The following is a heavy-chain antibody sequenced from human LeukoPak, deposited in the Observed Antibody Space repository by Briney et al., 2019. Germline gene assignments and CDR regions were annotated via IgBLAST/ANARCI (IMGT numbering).Heavy chain of an antibody. D-gene: IGHD3-3*01. Sequence: PGGSLRLSCAASGFSLNYYWMTWVRQAPGMGLEWVANIKPDGSEKYYVDSVKGRFIVSRDNAKNSLYLQMNSLRVEDTAVYYCASTSWSGYDYWGQGTLVTVSS. J-gene: IGHJ4*02. V-gene: IGHV3-7*01. CDR3: ASTSWSGYDY. CDR2: IKPDGSEK. CDR1: GFSLNYYW.